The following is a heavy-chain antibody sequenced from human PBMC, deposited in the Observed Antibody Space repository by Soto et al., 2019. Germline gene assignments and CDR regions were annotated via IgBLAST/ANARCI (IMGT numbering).Heavy chain of an antibody. D-gene: IGHD2-15*01. CDR2: ISTYDGNT. CDR3: ARDRGRSCIGGTCPFDY. CDR1: GYSFTIYG. V-gene: IGHV1-18*01. Sequence: AAVKVSCKASGYSFTIYGITWVRQAPGQGLEWMGWISTYDGNTNYAQNFQGRVSMARDTSTSTAYMELRSLRSDDTAVYYCARDRGRSCIGGTCPFDYWGQGTLVTVSS. J-gene: IGHJ4*02.